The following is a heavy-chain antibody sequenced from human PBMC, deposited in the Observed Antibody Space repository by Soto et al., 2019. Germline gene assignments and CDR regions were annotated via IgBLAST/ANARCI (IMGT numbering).Heavy chain of an antibody. D-gene: IGHD6-6*01. Sequence: SETLSLTCAVYGGSFSGYYWSWIRQPPGKGLEWIGEINHSGSTNYNPSLKSRVTISVDTSKNQFSLKLSSVTAADTAVYYCARDARNVFSSSAGVDYWGQGTLVTVSS. CDR3: ARDARNVFSSSAGVDY. CDR1: GGSFSGYY. CDR2: INHSGST. V-gene: IGHV4-34*01. J-gene: IGHJ4*02.